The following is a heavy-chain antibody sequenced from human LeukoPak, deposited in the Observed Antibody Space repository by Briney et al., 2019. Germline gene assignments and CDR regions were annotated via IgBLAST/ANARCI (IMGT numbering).Heavy chain of an antibody. D-gene: IGHD4-17*01. Sequence: GGSLRLSCAASGFTFSSYEMNWVRQAPGKGLEWVSYISSSGSTIYYADSVKGRFTISRDNAKNSLYLQMNSLRAEDTAVYYCARDFYTVTFDYWGQGTLVTVSS. J-gene: IGHJ4*02. CDR3: ARDFYTVTFDY. CDR2: ISSSGSTI. V-gene: IGHV3-48*03. CDR1: GFTFSSYE.